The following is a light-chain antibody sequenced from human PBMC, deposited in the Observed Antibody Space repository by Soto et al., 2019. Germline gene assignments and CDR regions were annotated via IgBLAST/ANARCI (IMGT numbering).Light chain of an antibody. CDR1: QSLLYRSTNKNY. V-gene: IGKV4-1*01. J-gene: IGKJ4*01. CDR2: WAS. CDR3: QRYYNTPLT. Sequence: DILMTQSPESLTVSVGERATINCKSSQSLLYRSTNKNYLAWYQQKPGQPPKLLIYWASTRESGVPDRFSGSGSGTDFTLTISNVQAEDVAVYYCQRYYNTPLTVGGGTKVEIK.